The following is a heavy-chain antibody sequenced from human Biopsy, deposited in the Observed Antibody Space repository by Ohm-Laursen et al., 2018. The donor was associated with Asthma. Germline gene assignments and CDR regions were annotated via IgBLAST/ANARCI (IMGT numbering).Heavy chain of an antibody. CDR2: INHRGST. V-gene: IGHV4-61*08. J-gene: IGHJ4*02. CDR1: GDSITSGGCC. CDR3: ARGVDRVTGLLDHFDS. Sequence: GTLSLTCTVSGDSITSGGCCWNWIRQPPGKGLEWIGEINHRGSTNYNPSLKSRVTLSVDASKNQFSLKLTSVTAADTAVYYCARGVDRVTGLLDHFDSWGQGTLVTVSS. D-gene: IGHD2-21*02.